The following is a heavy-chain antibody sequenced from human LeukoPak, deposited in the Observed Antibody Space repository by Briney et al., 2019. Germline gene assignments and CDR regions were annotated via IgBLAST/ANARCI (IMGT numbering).Heavy chain of an antibody. D-gene: IGHD6-13*01. Sequence: ASVKVSCKVSGYTLTELSMHWVRQAPGKGLEWMGGFDPEDGETIYAQKFQGRVTMTEDTSTGTAYMELSSLRSEDTAVYYCATRPGSSSWWETIQNDYWGQGTLVTVSS. CDR3: ATRPGSSSWWETIQNDY. V-gene: IGHV1-24*01. CDR1: GYTLTELS. CDR2: FDPEDGET. J-gene: IGHJ4*02.